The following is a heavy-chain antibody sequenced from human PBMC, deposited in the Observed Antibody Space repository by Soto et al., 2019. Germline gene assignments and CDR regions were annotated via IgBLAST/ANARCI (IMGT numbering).Heavy chain of an antibody. D-gene: IGHD3-9*01. J-gene: IGHJ3*02. V-gene: IGHV1-2*02. Sequence: ASVKVSCKASGYTFSDYYIQWVRQAPGQGLQWMGWINPKSGATNPARKFQGRVSLTTDSSTSTAYMELSGLRSDDTAVFFCARDLDYFDSRTFYLGVTFDIWGQGTMVTVSS. CDR2: INPKSGAT. CDR3: ARDLDYFDSRTFYLGVTFDI. CDR1: GYTFSDYY.